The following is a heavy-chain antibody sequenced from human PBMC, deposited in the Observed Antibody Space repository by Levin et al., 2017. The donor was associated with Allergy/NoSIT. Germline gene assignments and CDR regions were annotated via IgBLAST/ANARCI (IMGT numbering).Heavy chain of an antibody. J-gene: IGHJ4*02. CDR2: VSGSGSTI. CDR1: GFTFSSYT. Sequence: GGSLRLSCAASGFTFSSYTINWVRQAPGKGLEWVSCVSGSGSTIYYADSLKGRFTISRDNTKNSAFLQMNSLRADDTAVYYCVTHRSGNDYRFEYWGQGTLVTVSA. D-gene: IGHD1-1*01. CDR3: VTHRSGNDYRFEY. V-gene: IGHV3-48*01.